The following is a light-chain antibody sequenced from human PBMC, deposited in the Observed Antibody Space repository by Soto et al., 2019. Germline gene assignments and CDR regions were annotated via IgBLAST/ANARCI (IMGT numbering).Light chain of an antibody. CDR3: QQYNNWPPWT. Sequence: VLTQSPGTLSLSPGERATLSCRASQSVGSSYLAWYQQKPGQAPRVLIYGTASRATGIPDRFSCSGSGTDFTLTISSLQSEDFAVYYCQQYNNWPPWTFGQGTKVDVK. CDR2: GTA. CDR1: QSVGSSY. J-gene: IGKJ1*01. V-gene: IGKV3-20*01.